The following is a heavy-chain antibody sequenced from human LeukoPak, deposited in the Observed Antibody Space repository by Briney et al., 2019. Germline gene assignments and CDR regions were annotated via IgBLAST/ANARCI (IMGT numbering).Heavy chain of an antibody. Sequence: SETLSLTCTVSGGSISSGGYYWSWIRQPPGKGLEWIGYIYHSGSTYYNPSLKSRVTISVDRSKNQFSLKLSSVTAADTAVYYCATTPKGGYSAYFDYWGQGTLATVSS. CDR2: IYHSGST. V-gene: IGHV4-30-2*01. D-gene: IGHD5-12*01. J-gene: IGHJ4*02. CDR1: GGSISSGGYY. CDR3: ATTPKGGYSAYFDY.